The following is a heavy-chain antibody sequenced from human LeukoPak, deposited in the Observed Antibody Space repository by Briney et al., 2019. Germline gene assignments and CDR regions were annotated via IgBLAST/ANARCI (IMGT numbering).Heavy chain of an antibody. CDR3: ARDGAYFDWLSTSHFDY. J-gene: IGHJ4*02. Sequence: PGGSLRLPCAASGFTFSSYAMHWVRQAPGKGLEWVAVISYDGSNKYYADSVKGRFTISRDNSKNTLYLQMNSLRAEDTAVYYCARDGAYFDWLSTSHFDYWGQGTLVTVSS. D-gene: IGHD3-9*01. V-gene: IGHV3-30-3*01. CDR2: ISYDGSNK. CDR1: GFTFSSYA.